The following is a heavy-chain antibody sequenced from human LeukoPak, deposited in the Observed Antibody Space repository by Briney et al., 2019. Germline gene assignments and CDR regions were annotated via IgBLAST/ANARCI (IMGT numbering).Heavy chain of an antibody. Sequence: ASETLSLTCAVYGGSFSGYYCSWIRQPPGTGLEWIGEINNNGSTNYNPSLKSRVTISVDTSKNQFSLKLSSVTAGDTAVYYCARGGPIAAAGIMGYNWFDPWGQGTLVTVSS. CDR1: GGSFSGYY. J-gene: IGHJ5*02. CDR3: ARGGPIAAAGIMGYNWFDP. D-gene: IGHD6-13*01. CDR2: INNNGST. V-gene: IGHV4-34*01.